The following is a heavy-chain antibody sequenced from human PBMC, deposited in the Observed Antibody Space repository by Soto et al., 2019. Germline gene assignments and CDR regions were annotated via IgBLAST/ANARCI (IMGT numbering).Heavy chain of an antibody. D-gene: IGHD6-19*01. J-gene: IGHJ5*02. CDR3: AKAPFLLVYGGWQDP. CDR2: ISGQTGDS. CDR1: GYDFPNYG. V-gene: IGHV1-18*01. Sequence: QVQLLQSGAEVRKPGASVTVSCKASGYDFPNYGLSWVRQSPGEGLEWMGWISGQTGDSSYAQKFQGRVTLTTDTSTTTAYIELRSLRFDDTAVYYCAKAPFLLVYGGWQDPCGQGILVSVSS.